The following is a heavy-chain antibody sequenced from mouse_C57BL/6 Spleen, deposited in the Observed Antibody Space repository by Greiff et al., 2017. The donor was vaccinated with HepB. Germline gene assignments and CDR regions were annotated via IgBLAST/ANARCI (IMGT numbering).Heavy chain of an antibody. Sequence: EVQLQQSGAELVRPGASVKLSCTASGFNIKDDYMHWVKQRPEQGLEWIGWIDPENGDTEYASKFQGKATITADTSSNTAYLQLSSLTSEDTAVYYCTTGGIYDPTRDFDYGGQGTTLTVSS. J-gene: IGHJ2*01. V-gene: IGHV14-4*01. CDR2: IDPENGDT. CDR1: GFNIKDDY. D-gene: IGHD2-3*01. CDR3: TTGGIYDPTRDFDY.